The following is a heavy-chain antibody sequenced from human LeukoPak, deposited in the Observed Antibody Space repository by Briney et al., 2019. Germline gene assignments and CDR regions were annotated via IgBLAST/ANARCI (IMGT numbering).Heavy chain of an antibody. CDR1: GFTFSSYW. Sequence: AGGSLRLSCAASGFTFSSYWMHWVRQARGKGLEWVSYISSSGSTIYYADSVKGRFTISRDNAKNSLYLQMNSLRAEDTAVYYCARPGKKAGPLWGQGTLVTVSS. J-gene: IGHJ4*02. CDR3: ARPGKKAGPL. V-gene: IGHV3-48*04. CDR2: ISSSGSTI.